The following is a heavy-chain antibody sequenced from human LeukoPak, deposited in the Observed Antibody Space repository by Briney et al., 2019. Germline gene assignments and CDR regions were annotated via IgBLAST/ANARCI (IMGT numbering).Heavy chain of an antibody. CDR2: ISGSGGST. CDR3: ARGLHYYDSSGYYYPDAFDI. CDR1: GFTFSSYA. J-gene: IGHJ3*02. Sequence: GGSLRLSCAASGFTFSSYAMSWLRQAPGKGLEWVAAISGSGGSTYYAAPVKGRFNISRDNDKNSLYLQVNSLRAEDTAVYYCARGLHYYDSSGYYYPDAFDIWGQGTMVSVSS. V-gene: IGHV3-23*01. D-gene: IGHD3-22*01.